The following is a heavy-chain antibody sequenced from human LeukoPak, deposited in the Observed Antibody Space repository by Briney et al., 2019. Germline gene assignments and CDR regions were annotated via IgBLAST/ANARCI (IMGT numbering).Heavy chain of an antibody. CDR3: ARGSLEANWDPFDY. J-gene: IGHJ4*02. CDR2: ISSNGGST. CDR1: GFTFSSYA. Sequence: GGSLRLSCAASGFTFSSYAMHWVRQAPGKGLEYVSAISSNGGSTYYANSVKGRFTISRDNSKNTLYLQMGSLRAEDMAVYYCARGSLEANWDPFDYWGQGTLVTVSS. V-gene: IGHV3-64*01. D-gene: IGHD7-27*01.